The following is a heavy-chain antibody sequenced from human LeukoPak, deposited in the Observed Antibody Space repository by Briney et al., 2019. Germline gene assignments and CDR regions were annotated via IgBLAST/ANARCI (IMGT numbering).Heavy chain of an antibody. CDR1: GGSISSSSYY. D-gene: IGHD3-22*01. V-gene: IGHV4-39*01. J-gene: IGHJ4*02. Sequence: PSETLSLTCTVSGGSISSSSYYWGWIRQPPGKGLEWIGSIYYSGSTCYNPSLKSRVTISVDTSKNQFSLKLSSVTAANTAVYYCARQYYYDSSGYYLDYWGQGTLVTVS. CDR3: ARQYYYDSSGYYLDY. CDR2: IYYSGST.